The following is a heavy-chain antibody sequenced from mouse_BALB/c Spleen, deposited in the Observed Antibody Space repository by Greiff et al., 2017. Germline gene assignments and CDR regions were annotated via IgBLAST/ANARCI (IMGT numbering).Heavy chain of an antibody. Sequence: VQLQQSGPELVKPGASVKIPCKASGYTFTDYNMDWVKQSHGKSLEWIGDINPNNGGTIYNQKFKGKATLTVDKSSSTAYMELRSLTSEDTAVYDCARGPAWFAYWGQGTLVTVSA. CDR1: GYTFTDYN. CDR3: ARGPAWFAY. J-gene: IGHJ3*01. V-gene: IGHV1-18*01. CDR2: INPNNGGT.